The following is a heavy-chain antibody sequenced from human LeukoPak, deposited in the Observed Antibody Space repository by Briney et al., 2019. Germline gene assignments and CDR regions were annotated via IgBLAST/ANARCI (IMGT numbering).Heavy chain of an antibody. V-gene: IGHV3-43*01. CDR1: GFPFDAYT. CDR2: ICRNGGST. CDR3: VKDGGYIGSDGNHYYSGMDV. D-gene: IGHD3-10*01. J-gene: IGHJ6*02. Sequence: GGSLRLSCAASGFPFDAYTMHWVRQPPGKGLEWVSLICRNGGSTYYADSVTGRFTISRDNSKSSLYLQMNSLTTADTALYYCVKDGGYIGSDGNHYYSGMDVWGQGTTVTVSS.